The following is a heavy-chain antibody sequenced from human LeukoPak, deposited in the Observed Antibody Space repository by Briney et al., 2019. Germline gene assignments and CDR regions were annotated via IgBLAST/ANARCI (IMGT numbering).Heavy chain of an antibody. CDR3: ARAWYSSSWYYFDY. CDR2: IIPILGIA. Sequence: ASVKVSCKASGGTFSSYAISWVRQAPGQGLEWMGRIIPILGIANYAQKFQGRVTITADKSTSTAYMELSSLRSEDTAVYYCARAWYSSSWYYFDYRGQGTLVTVSS. J-gene: IGHJ4*02. V-gene: IGHV1-69*04. CDR1: GGTFSSYA. D-gene: IGHD6-13*01.